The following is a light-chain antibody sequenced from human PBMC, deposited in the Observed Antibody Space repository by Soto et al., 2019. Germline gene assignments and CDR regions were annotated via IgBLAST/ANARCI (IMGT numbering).Light chain of an antibody. J-gene: IGKJ1*01. Sequence: IQLTQSPSSLSASVGDRVTITCRASQGISSYLAWYQQRPGKAPKLLIYAASILQSGVPSRFSGSGSGTEFTLTTSSLQPDDFASYYCQQYNSYPWTFGQGTKV. V-gene: IGKV1-9*01. CDR3: QQYNSYPWT. CDR2: AAS. CDR1: QGISSY.